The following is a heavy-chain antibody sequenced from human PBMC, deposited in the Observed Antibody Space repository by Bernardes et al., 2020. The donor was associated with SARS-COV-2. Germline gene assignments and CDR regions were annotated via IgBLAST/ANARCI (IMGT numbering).Heavy chain of an antibody. Sequence: SETLSLTCTVSGGSISNFYWSWIRQSPGKGLEWIGYIHYTGSTNYNPSLKSRVTMSVDTSKEKLSLTLSSVTAADTALYYCARGGWSLDFWGRGTLVTVSS. V-gene: IGHV4-59*01. CDR1: GGSISNFY. J-gene: IGHJ4*02. D-gene: IGHD6-19*01. CDR3: ARGGWSLDF. CDR2: IHYTGST.